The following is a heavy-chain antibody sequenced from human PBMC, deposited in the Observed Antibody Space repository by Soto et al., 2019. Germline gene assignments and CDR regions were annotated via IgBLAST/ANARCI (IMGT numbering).Heavy chain of an antibody. Sequence: SETLSLTCTVSSGSISGYYWSWIRQPPGKGLEWIGSIYSSGTTYYDPSLKSRVTMSVDTSKIQFSLNLSSVTAADTAVYYCARQASYDFWDGRFYYNYYMDVWGKGTPVTVSS. CDR3: ARQASYDFWDGRFYYNYYMDV. CDR2: IYSSGTT. J-gene: IGHJ6*03. V-gene: IGHV4-59*08. CDR1: SGSISGYY. D-gene: IGHD3-3*01.